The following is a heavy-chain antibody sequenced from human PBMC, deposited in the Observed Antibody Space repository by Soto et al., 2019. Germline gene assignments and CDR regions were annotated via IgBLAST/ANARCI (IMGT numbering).Heavy chain of an antibody. D-gene: IGHD3-22*01. Sequence: EVQLVESGGGLVQPGGSLRLSCADSGFTFSSYWMHWVRQAPGKGLVWVSRINSDGSSTNYADSVKRRFTISRDNAKNTLYLQMNSLRVEDTAVYYCARKYNYESSGYYYWGQGTLVTVSS. J-gene: IGHJ4*02. CDR1: GFTFSSYW. V-gene: IGHV3-74*01. CDR2: INSDGSST. CDR3: ARKYNYESSGYYY.